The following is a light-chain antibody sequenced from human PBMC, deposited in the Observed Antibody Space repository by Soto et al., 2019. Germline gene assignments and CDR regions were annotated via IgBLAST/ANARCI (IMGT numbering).Light chain of an antibody. J-gene: IGLJ1*01. CDR3: SSYTDSSNYV. CDR2: EVS. V-gene: IGLV2-8*01. CDR1: SSDVGDYNY. Sequence: QSVLTQPPSASGSLGQSVTIPCTGTSSDVGDYNYVSWYQQHPGKVPKLMIYEVSKRPSGVPDRFSGSKSGNTASLTVSGLQAEDEADYYCSSYTDSSNYVFGTGTKVTVL.